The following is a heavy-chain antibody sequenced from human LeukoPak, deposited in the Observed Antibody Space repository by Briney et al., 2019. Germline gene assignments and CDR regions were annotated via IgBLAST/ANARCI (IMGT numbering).Heavy chain of an antibody. CDR3: ARSLSSSWYGNWFDP. CDR1: GGSISSSNW. J-gene: IGHJ5*02. V-gene: IGHV4-4*02. D-gene: IGHD6-13*01. Sequence: PSGTLSLTCAVSGGSISSSNWWSWVRQPPGKGLEWIGEIYHSGSTNYNPSLKSRVTISVDKSKNQFSLKLSSVTAADTAVYYCARSLSSSWYGNWFDPWGQGTLVTVSS. CDR2: IYHSGST.